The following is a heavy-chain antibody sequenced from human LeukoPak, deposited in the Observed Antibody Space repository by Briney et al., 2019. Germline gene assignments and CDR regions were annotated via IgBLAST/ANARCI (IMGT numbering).Heavy chain of an antibody. D-gene: IGHD2-2*01. Sequence: QSGGSLRLSCAASGFTFSSYAMSWVRQAPGKGLEWVSTISGSGGSTYYADSVKGRFTISRDDSRNTLYLQMNSLRAEDTAVYYCAKEGNIVVVPAAPDYWGQGTLVTVSS. CDR2: ISGSGGST. CDR1: GFTFSSYA. J-gene: IGHJ4*02. CDR3: AKEGNIVVVPAAPDY. V-gene: IGHV3-23*01.